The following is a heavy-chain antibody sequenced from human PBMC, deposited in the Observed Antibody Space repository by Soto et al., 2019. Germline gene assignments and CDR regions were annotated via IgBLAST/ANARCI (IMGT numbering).Heavy chain of an antibody. D-gene: IGHD5-12*01. V-gene: IGHV1-18*01. CDR1: GYIFVNYG. Sequence: QVQLVQSGDEVKKPGASVKVSCKASGYIFVNYGIGWVRQAPGQGLEWMGWISPYTGNTHSATKVQGRLTMTTDTTPSTAYMDLGSLTSDETAGYYCVMVDNCVTASRQDVWGQGTTVTVSS. J-gene: IGHJ6*02. CDR3: VMVDNCVTASRQDV. CDR2: ISPYTGNT.